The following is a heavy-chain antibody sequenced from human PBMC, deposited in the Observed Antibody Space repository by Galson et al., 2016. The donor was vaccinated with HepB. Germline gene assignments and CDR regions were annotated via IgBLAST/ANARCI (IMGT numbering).Heavy chain of an antibody. Sequence: SLRLSCAASGFTFSSYAMSWVRQAPGKGLEWVSAISGSGGSTYYAYSVKGRFTISRDNSKNTLYLQMNSLRAEDTAVYYCAKGYCSGGSCQGAFDYWGQGTLVTVSS. D-gene: IGHD2-15*01. CDR1: GFTFSSYA. J-gene: IGHJ4*02. CDR3: AKGYCSGGSCQGAFDY. V-gene: IGHV3-23*01. CDR2: ISGSGGST.